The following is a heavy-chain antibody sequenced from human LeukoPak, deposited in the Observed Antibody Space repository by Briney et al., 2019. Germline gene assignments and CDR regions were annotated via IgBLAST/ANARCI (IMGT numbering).Heavy chain of an antibody. CDR3: ARLLSFDILTGYYPPYGMDV. Sequence: PSETLSLTCTVSGGSISSYYWSWIRQPPGKGLEWIGYIYYSGSTNYNPSLKSRVTISVDTSKNQFSLKLSSATAADTAVYYCARLLSFDILTGYYPPYGMDVWGQGTTVTVSS. V-gene: IGHV4-59*08. CDR2: IYYSGST. D-gene: IGHD3-9*01. J-gene: IGHJ6*02. CDR1: GGSISSYY.